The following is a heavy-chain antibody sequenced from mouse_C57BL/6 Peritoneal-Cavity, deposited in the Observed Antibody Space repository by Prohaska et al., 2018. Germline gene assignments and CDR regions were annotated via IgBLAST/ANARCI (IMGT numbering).Heavy chain of an antibody. D-gene: IGHD2-2*01. Sequence: QVQLQQPGAELVRPGSSVKLSCKASGYTFTSYWMHWVKQRPIQGLEWIGNIDPSDSETHYNQKFKDKATLTVDKSSSTAYRQLSRLTSEDSAVYYCLVRGFAYWGQGTLVTVSA. J-gene: IGHJ3*01. CDR3: LVRGFAY. CDR1: GYTFTSYW. CDR2: IDPSDSET. V-gene: IGHV1-52*01.